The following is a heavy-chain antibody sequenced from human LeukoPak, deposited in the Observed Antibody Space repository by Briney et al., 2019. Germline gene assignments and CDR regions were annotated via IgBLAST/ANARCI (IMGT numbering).Heavy chain of an antibody. Sequence: ASVKVSCKASGYTFASYYIHWVRQAPGQGPEWMGRINSNGGDTMYAQNFLDRVTMTRDTSVDTAYMELNRLTSDDTAVYYCARDLSSTAHWELDYWGQGTLVTVSS. CDR3: ARDLSSTAHWELDY. D-gene: IGHD1-26*01. CDR1: GYTFASYY. V-gene: IGHV1-2*06. CDR2: INSNGGDT. J-gene: IGHJ4*02.